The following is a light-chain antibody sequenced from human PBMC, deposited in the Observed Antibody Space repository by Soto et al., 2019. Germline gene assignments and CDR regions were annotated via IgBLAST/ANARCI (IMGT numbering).Light chain of an antibody. CDR3: QQSFHAPDT. CDR1: QSVLRTPHER. Sequence: DIVMTQSPDSLTVSLGERATINCKSSQSVLRTPHERINWYQQKPGQPPKLLIYLASTRESGVPDRFSGSGSGTDFSLTISSLQAEDVAVYYCQQSFHAPDTFGQGTKLEIK. CDR2: LAS. V-gene: IGKV4-1*01. J-gene: IGKJ2*01.